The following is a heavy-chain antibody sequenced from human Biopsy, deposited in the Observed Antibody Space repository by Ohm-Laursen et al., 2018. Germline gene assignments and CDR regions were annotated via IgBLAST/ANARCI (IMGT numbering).Heavy chain of an antibody. J-gene: IGHJ4*02. CDR1: SGSISGNY. CDR3: ARARAYPDFWGGPKDY. D-gene: IGHD3-3*01. Sequence: TLSLTWAVSSGSISGNYWGWIRQPPGKGLEWMGEINHTGSTKYNPSLMSRVTISIDTSNSQFSLKLTSVTAADTAVYFCARARAYPDFWGGPKDYWGQGILVTVSS. CDR2: INHTGST. V-gene: IGHV4-34*01.